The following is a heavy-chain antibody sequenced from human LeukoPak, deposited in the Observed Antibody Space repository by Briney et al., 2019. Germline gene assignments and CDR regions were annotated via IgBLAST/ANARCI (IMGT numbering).Heavy chain of an antibody. CDR1: GGTFSRYA. CDR3: ARAGELGQLGRSGGYLY. J-gene: IGHJ4*02. V-gene: IGHV1-69*05. D-gene: IGHD1-26*01. Sequence: SVKVSYKASGGTFSRYAISWVRQAPGQGLEWMGGIIPIFGTANYAQKFQGRVTITTDESTSTAYIELSSLRSEDTAVYYCARAGELGQLGRSGGYLYWGQGTLVTVSS. CDR2: IIPIFGTA.